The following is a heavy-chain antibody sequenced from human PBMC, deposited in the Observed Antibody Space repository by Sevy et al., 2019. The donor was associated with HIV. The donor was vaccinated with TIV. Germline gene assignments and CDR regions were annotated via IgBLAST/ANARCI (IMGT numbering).Heavy chain of an antibody. CDR3: AKDRNLWFRELLEDYYYDGMDV. J-gene: IGHJ6*02. CDR2: ISGSGGST. D-gene: IGHD3-10*01. V-gene: IGHV3-23*01. CDR1: GFTFSSYA. Sequence: GGSLRLSCAASGFTFSSYAMSWVRQAPGKGLEWVSAISGSGGSTYYADSVKGRFTISRDNSKNTLYLQMNRLRAEDTVVYYCAKDRNLWFRELLEDYYYDGMDVWGQGTTVTVSS.